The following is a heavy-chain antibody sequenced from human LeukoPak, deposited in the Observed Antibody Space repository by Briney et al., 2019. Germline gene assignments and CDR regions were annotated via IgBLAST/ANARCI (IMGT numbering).Heavy chain of an antibody. CDR3: ARLAYPPSKSSYYYYMDV. Sequence: GGSLRLSCAASRFTVSSNYMTWVRQAPGKGLEWVSILYSGGNTHYADSVKGRFTISRDNSQNTLYLQMNSLRAEDTAIYYCARLAYPPSKSSYYYYMDVWGIGTTVTVSS. V-gene: IGHV3-53*01. CDR2: LYSGGNT. J-gene: IGHJ6*03. D-gene: IGHD2-2*01. CDR1: RFTVSSNY.